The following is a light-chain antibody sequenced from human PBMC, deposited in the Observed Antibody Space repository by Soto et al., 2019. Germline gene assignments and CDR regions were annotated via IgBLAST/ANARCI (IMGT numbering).Light chain of an antibody. CDR2: DAS. Sequence: EIVLIQSPATLYLSPGERATLSCRASQSVGSYLAWYQHKPGQAPRLLISDASNRATGIPDRFSGSGSGTDFTLTISRMEPEDFAVYDCQQYGSSGTFCQGTKVDIK. J-gene: IGKJ1*01. CDR3: QQYGSSGT. V-gene: IGKV3-20*01. CDR1: QSVGSY.